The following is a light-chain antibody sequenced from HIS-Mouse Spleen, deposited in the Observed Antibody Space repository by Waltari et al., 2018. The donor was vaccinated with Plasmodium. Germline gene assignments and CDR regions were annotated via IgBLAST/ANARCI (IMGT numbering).Light chain of an antibody. J-gene: IGLJ3*02. CDR1: AWPNKY. CDR3: YSTDSSGNHRV. Sequence: SYELTQPPSVSVSPGQTARNTCSGDAWPNKYAYWYQQKSGKATVLVIYEDSKRPSGIPDRFSGSSSGTMATLTISGAQVDDEADYYCYSTDSSGNHRVFGGGTKLTVL. V-gene: IGLV3-10*01. CDR2: EDS.